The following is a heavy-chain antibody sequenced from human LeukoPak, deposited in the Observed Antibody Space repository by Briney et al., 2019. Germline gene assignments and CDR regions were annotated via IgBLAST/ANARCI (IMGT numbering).Heavy chain of an antibody. Sequence: GGSLRLSCGASGFTLSTYGMHWVRQAPGKGLEWVAFIRYDGSNKYYADSVKGRFTISRDNSKNTLYLQMNSLRAEDTAVYFCAKDKDPWKSTSISDFDYWGQGTLVTVSS. J-gene: IGHJ4*02. V-gene: IGHV3-30*02. CDR3: AKDKDPWKSTSISDFDY. CDR1: GFTLSTYG. D-gene: IGHD1-1*01. CDR2: IRYDGSNK.